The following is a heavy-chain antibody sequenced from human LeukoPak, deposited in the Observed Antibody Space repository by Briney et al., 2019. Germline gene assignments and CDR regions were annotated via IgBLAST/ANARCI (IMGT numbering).Heavy chain of an antibody. Sequence: ASVKVSCKASGYTFTSYGISWVRQAPGQGLEWMGWISAYNGNTNYAQKLQGRVTMTIDTSTSTAYMELRSLRSDDTAVYYCARDQVTTMVRGVILHWGQGTLVTVSS. V-gene: IGHV1-18*01. CDR2: ISAYNGNT. CDR3: ARDQVTTMVRGVILH. J-gene: IGHJ4*02. D-gene: IGHD3-10*01. CDR1: GYTFTSYG.